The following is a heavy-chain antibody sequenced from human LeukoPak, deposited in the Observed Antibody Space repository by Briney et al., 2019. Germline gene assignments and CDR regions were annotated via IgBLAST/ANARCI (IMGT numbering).Heavy chain of an antibody. Sequence: GGSLRLSCAASGFTSSTYSMNWVRQAPGKGLEWVSYISSSSSTIYYADSVKGRFTISRDNAKNSLYLQMNSLRDEDTAVYYCATTRGRNFDYWGQGALVTVSS. D-gene: IGHD3-16*01. V-gene: IGHV3-48*02. CDR3: ATTRGRNFDY. J-gene: IGHJ4*02. CDR1: GFTSSTYS. CDR2: ISSSSSTI.